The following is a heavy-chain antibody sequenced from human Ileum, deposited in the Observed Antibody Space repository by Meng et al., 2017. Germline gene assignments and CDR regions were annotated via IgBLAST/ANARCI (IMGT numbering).Heavy chain of an antibody. Sequence: GGSLRLSCAVSGFTFSNAWMNWVRLAPGKGLEWVGRIRSNTDGGAADYAAPVKARFTISRDDSKNMLYLQMNSLKTEDTAVYYCTTEDRTTYCSSTSCSTYYYYYGMDVWGQGTTVTVSS. V-gene: IGHV3-15*01. CDR2: IRSNTDGGAA. CDR3: TTEDRTTYCSSTSCSTYYYYYGMDV. J-gene: IGHJ6*02. CDR1: GFTFSNAW. D-gene: IGHD2-2*01.